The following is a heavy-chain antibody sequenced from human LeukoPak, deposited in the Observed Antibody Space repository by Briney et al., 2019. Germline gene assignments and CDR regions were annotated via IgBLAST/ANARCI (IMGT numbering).Heavy chain of an antibody. CDR2: ISYDGSNK. J-gene: IGHJ5*02. CDR3: ARDGEQWLVTWFDP. V-gene: IGHV3-30-3*01. CDR1: GFTFSNYA. Sequence: GGSLRLSCAASGFTFSNYAMHWVRQAPGKGLEWVAVISYDGSNKYYTDSVKGRFSISRDNSKNTLYLEMNSLRLEDTAVYYCARDGEQWLVTWFDPWGQRTLVTVAS. D-gene: IGHD6-19*01.